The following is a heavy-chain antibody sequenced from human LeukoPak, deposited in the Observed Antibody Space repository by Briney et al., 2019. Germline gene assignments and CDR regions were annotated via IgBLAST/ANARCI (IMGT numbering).Heavy chain of an antibody. J-gene: IGHJ4*02. CDR3: ARGPDSSSSSVAEDY. CDR1: GGSFSGYY. V-gene: IGHV4-34*01. CDR2: INHSGST. Sequence: SETLSLTCAVYGGSFSGYYWSWIRQPPGKGLEWIGEINHSGSTNYNPSLKSRVTISVDTSKNQFSLKLSSVTAADTVVYYCARGPDSSSSSVAEDYWGQGTLVTVSS. D-gene: IGHD6-6*01.